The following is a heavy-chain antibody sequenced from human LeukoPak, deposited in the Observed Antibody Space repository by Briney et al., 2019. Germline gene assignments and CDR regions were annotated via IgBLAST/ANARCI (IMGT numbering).Heavy chain of an antibody. J-gene: IGHJ4*02. V-gene: IGHV3-30*02. CDR3: VKDNPLDY. CDR2: IRYDGNKK. CDR1: GFTFSNYG. Sequence: GGSLRLSCAASGFTFSNYGMLWVRQAPGKGLDWVAFIRYDGNKKLYADSVKGRFTISRDNSKNTLYLHTSSLRAEDTAVYYCVKDNPLDYWGQGTLVIVSS.